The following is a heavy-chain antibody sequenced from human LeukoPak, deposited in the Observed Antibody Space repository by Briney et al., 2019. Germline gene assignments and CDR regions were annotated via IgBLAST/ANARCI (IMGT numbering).Heavy chain of an antibody. Sequence: PSETLSLTCTVSGGSVSSGSYYWSWIRQPPGKGLEWIGYIYYSGSTNYNPSLKSRVTISVDTSKNQFSLKLSSVTAADTAVYYCASTYYYDSSGYFQHWGRGTLATVSS. CDR2: IYYSGST. V-gene: IGHV4-61*01. J-gene: IGHJ1*01. D-gene: IGHD3-22*01. CDR1: GGSVSSGSYY. CDR3: ASTYYYDSSGYFQH.